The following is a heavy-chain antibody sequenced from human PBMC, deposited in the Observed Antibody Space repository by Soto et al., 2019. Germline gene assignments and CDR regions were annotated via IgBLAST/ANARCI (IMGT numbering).Heavy chain of an antibody. Sequence: EVQLLDSGGGLVQPGGSLRVSCAASGFSFCTHAMGWVRQAPGKGLEWVSGISGSGESTYYADSVKGRITSSTDNSKNLVFLKMNSPTAADTTVYHCAKGEEWFSHDYWGQGTLVTVSS. V-gene: IGHV3-23*01. CDR1: GFSFCTHA. J-gene: IGHJ4*02. CDR2: ISGSGEST. CDR3: AKGEEWFSHDY. D-gene: IGHD3-3*01.